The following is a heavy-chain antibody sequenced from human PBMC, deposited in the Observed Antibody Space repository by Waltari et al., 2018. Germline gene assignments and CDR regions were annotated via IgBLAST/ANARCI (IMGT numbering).Heavy chain of an antibody. CDR1: RSSIRNNNYY. Sequence: QLQLQESGPGLVKPSETLSLTCTVSRSSIRNNNYYGGWVRQPPGKGLEWIGSFYKSGTTYYNPSLKSLVTISVDTSNNQFSLKLNSVTAADTAVYYCVRGYPDIVATISDYWGQGTLVIVSS. D-gene: IGHD5-12*01. CDR3: VRGYPDIVATISDY. J-gene: IGHJ4*02. V-gene: IGHV4-39*07. CDR2: FYKSGTT.